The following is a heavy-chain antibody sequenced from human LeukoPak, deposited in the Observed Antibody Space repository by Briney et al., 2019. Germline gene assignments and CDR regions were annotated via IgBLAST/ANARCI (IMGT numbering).Heavy chain of an antibody. CDR1: RGSISGYS. V-gene: IGHV4-59*01. CDR3: VRGPYGASISEWFDP. Sequence: PSETLSLTCTVSRGSISGYSWSWIRQSPGGGLEWIGYIYYSGDTAYNPSLRSRVTLSVDTSKNQFSLQLRSVTTADTAVYYCVRGPYGASISEWFDPWGQGTQVIVSP. D-gene: IGHD4/OR15-4a*01. J-gene: IGHJ5*02. CDR2: IYYSGDT.